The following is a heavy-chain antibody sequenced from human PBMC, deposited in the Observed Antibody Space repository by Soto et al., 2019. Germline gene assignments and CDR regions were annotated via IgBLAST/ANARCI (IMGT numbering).Heavy chain of an antibody. CDR3: ARDQYYDFWSGYRDAFDI. Sequence: HPGGSLRLSCAASGFTFSSYWMSWVRQAPGKGLEWVANIKQDGSEKYYVDSVKGRFTISRDNAKNSLYLQMNSLRAEDTAVYYCARDQYYDFWSGYRDAFDIWGQGTMVTVSS. CDR2: IKQDGSEK. J-gene: IGHJ3*02. V-gene: IGHV3-7*01. D-gene: IGHD3-3*01. CDR1: GFTFSSYW.